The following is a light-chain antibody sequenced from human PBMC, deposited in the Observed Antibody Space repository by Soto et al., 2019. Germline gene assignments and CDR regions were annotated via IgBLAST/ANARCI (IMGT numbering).Light chain of an antibody. J-gene: IGKJ4*01. CDR2: GAF. Sequence: EIVMTQSPATLSVSPGETATLSCRASQSVTYNLAWYQQKPGQGPRLLIYGAFIRATGIPARFSGSGSGTEFTLPISSLQSEDFAVYYCQQYKNWPPLTFGGGTKVEIK. V-gene: IGKV3-15*01. CDR1: QSVTYN. CDR3: QQYKNWPPLT.